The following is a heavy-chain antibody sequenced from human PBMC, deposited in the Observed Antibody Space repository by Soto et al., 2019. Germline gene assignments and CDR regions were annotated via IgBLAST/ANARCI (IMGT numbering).Heavy chain of an antibody. CDR2: IYYSGST. CDR3: ARRVFPEGWFDP. CDR1: GGSISSSSYY. V-gene: IGHV4-39*01. J-gene: IGHJ5*02. D-gene: IGHD2-21*01. Sequence: QLQLQESGPGLVKPSETLSLTCTVSGGSISSSSYYWGWIRQPPGKGLEWIGSIYYSGSTYYNPSIKSRVTISVDTSKNQFSLKRSSVTAADTAVYSCARRVFPEGWFDPWGQGTLVTVSS.